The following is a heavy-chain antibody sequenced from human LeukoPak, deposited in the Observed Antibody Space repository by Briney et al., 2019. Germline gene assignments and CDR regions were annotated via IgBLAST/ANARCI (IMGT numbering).Heavy chain of an antibody. CDR2: LYSDDST. Sequence: GESLRLSCAASGFTVSSNYMSWVRQAPGKGLEWVSVLYSDDSTYYADSVKGRFTISRDNSKNTLYLQMNNLRAGDTAVYYCARVRGGYGSGSYYYYHYMDVWGKGTTVTISS. D-gene: IGHD2-15*01. CDR3: ARVRGGYGSGSYYYYHYMDV. J-gene: IGHJ6*03. V-gene: IGHV3-66*01. CDR1: GFTVSSNY.